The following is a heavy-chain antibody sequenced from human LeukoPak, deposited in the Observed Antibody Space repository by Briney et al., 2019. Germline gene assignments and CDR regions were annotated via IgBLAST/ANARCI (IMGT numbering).Heavy chain of an antibody. J-gene: IGHJ4*02. CDR3: AKRGVVIRVILVGFHKEAYYFDS. D-gene: IGHD3-22*01. CDR1: GFTFSTSA. Sequence: GGSLRLSCEVFGFTFSTSAMSWVRQAPGKGLEWVSGISDSGGRTNYADSVKGRFTISRDNPKNTLYLQMNSLRAEDTAVYFCAKRGVVIRVILVGFHKEAYYFDSWGQGALVTVSS. V-gene: IGHV3-23*01. CDR2: ISDSGGRT.